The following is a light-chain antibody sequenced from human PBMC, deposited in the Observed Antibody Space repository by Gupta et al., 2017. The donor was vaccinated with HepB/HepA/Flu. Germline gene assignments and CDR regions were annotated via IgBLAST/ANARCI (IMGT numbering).Light chain of an antibody. CDR3: CSYAGSGTWV. V-gene: IGLV2-23*02. CDR2: EVT. Sequence: QSALTHPASVPGSPGRSITISSPGTSSDVGSFNLVSWYQQHPGKAPKLMIYEVTKWLSGVSNRFSGSKSGNTASLTISGLQAEDEADYYCCSYAGSGTWVFGGGTKLTVL. CDR1: SSDVGSFNL. J-gene: IGLJ3*02.